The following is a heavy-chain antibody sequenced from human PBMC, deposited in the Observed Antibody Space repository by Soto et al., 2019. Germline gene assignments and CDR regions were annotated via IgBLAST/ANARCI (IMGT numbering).Heavy chain of an antibody. CDR1: GYTLTELS. Sequence: ASVKVSCKVSGYTLTELSMHWVRQAPGKGLEWMGGFDPEDGETIYAQKFQGRVTMTEDTSIDTAYMELSSLRSEDTAVYYCARGIWSSSFEYFQDWGQGTLVTVSS. CDR2: FDPEDGET. CDR3: ARGIWSSSFEYFQD. V-gene: IGHV1-24*01. D-gene: IGHD6-6*01. J-gene: IGHJ1*01.